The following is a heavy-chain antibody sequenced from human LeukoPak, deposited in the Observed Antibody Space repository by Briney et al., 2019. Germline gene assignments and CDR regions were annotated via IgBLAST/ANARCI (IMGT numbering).Heavy chain of an antibody. V-gene: IGHV1-18*01. J-gene: IGHJ5*02. Sequence: ASVKVSCKASGYTFTNYGITWVRQAPGQGLEWMGWINPNSGGTNYAQKFQGRVTMTSDTSTSTAYMELRSLRSDDTAVYYCARDLGWFDPWGQGTLVTVSS. D-gene: IGHD3-16*01. CDR3: ARDLGWFDP. CDR2: INPNSGGT. CDR1: GYTFTNYG.